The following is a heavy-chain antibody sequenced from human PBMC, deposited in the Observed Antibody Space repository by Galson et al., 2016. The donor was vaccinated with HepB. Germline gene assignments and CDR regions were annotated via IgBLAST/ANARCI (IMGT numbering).Heavy chain of an antibody. CDR1: GFTLSSYY. D-gene: IGHD5-24*01. Sequence: SLRLSCAASGFTLSSYYMHWVRQAPGKGLVWVSRINRDESSTSYADYVKGRFSISRDNAKNTLYMQMNSRRAEDTAVYFCARDPMATRYYYYGMDVWGQGTTVTVSS. V-gene: IGHV3-74*01. CDR2: INRDESST. J-gene: IGHJ6*02. CDR3: ARDPMATRYYYYGMDV.